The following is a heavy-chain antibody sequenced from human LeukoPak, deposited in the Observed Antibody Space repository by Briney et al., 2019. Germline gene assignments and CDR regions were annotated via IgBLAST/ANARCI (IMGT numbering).Heavy chain of an antibody. CDR2: FDPEDGET. CDR3: ARAAGVIRYYYYGMDV. J-gene: IGHJ6*02. V-gene: IGHV1-24*01. D-gene: IGHD3-10*01. Sequence: GASVKVSCKVSGYTLTELSMRWVRQAPGKGLEWMGGFDPEDGETIYAQKFQGRVTMTEDTSTDTAYMELSSLRSEDTAMYYCARAAGVIRYYYYGMDVWGQGTTVTVSS. CDR1: GYTLTELS.